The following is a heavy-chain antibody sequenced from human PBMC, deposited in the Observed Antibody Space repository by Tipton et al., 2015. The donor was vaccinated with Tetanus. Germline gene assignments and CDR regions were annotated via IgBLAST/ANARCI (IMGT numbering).Heavy chain of an antibody. V-gene: IGHV1-2*06. CDR2: INPNSGGT. Sequence: QSGPEVKKPGASVKVSCKASGYTFTSYYMHWVRQAPGQGLEWMGRINPNSGGTNYAQKFQGRVTMTRDTSISTAYMELSRLRSDDTAVYYCARVTVTSYNWFDPWGQGTLVTVSS. CDR1: GYTFTSYY. J-gene: IGHJ5*02. CDR3: ARVTVTSYNWFDP. D-gene: IGHD4-17*01.